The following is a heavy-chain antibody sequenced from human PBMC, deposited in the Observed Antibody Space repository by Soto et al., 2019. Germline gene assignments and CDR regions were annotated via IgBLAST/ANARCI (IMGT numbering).Heavy chain of an antibody. D-gene: IGHD7-27*01. CDR3: ASGDRGAFDL. CDR1: GFTFSYYW. Sequence: EVQLVESGGGLVRPGGSLRLSCAASGFTFSYYWMHWVRQAPGKGLVWVSRIHSDGSSTTYADFVKGRFIISRDNARNTVDLQMKSVRVEDTAVYSCASGDRGAFDLWGQGTVVTVSS. CDR2: IHSDGSST. J-gene: IGHJ3*01. V-gene: IGHV3-74*01.